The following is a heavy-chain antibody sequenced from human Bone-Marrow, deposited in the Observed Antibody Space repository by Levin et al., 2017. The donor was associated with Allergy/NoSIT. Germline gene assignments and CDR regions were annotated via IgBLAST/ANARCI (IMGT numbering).Heavy chain of an antibody. CDR3: ARETSVQTYYYYYYGMDV. J-gene: IGHJ6*02. CDR2: INAGNGNT. V-gene: IGHV1-3*01. D-gene: IGHD1-1*01. Sequence: ASVKVSCKASGYTFTSYAMHWVRQAPGQRLEWMGWINAGNGNTKYSQKFQGRVTITRDTSASTAYMELSSLRSEDTAVYYCARETSVQTYYYYYYGMDVWGQGTTVTVSS. CDR1: GYTFTSYA.